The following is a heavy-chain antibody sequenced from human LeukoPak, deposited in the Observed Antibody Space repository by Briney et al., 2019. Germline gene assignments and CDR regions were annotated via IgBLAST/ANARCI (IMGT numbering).Heavy chain of an antibody. Sequence: GESLKISCKGSGYRFTSFWIGWVRQMPGKGLEWMGIIYPGDSDTRYSPSFQGQVTISADKSISTAYLQWSSLKASDSAMYYCARPSYCSGTRCQAPFDYWGQGTLVTVSS. CDR3: ARPSYCSGTRCQAPFDY. D-gene: IGHD2-15*01. V-gene: IGHV5-51*01. J-gene: IGHJ4*02. CDR1: GYRFTSFW. CDR2: IYPGDSDT.